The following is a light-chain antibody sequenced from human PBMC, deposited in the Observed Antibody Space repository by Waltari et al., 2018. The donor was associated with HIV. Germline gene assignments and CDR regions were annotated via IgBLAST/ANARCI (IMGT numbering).Light chain of an antibody. V-gene: IGKV1-5*03. CDR2: WAS. J-gene: IGKJ2*01. CDR3: QAYTSFSVT. CDR1: HDLTDG. Sequence: DIQVTQSPSTLSASVGDRVTITYRASHDLTDGLAWYQQKPGKAPKLLIYWASTLETGVPSRFSGSGSGTEFTLTISGLQADDFATYYCQAYTSFSVTFGQGTKLEIK.